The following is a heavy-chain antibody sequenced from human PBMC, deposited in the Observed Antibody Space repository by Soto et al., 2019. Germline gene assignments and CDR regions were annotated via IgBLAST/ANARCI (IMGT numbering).Heavy chain of an antibody. D-gene: IGHD3-10*01. CDR2: ISWNSGSI. CDR3: AKVAGYLVRGVILVDAFDI. Sequence: PGGSLRLSCAASGFTFDDYAMHWVRQAPGKGLEWVSGISWNSGSIGYADSVKGRFTISRDNAKNSLYLQMNSLRAEDTALYYCAKVAGYLVRGVILVDAFDIWGQGTMVTVSS. V-gene: IGHV3-9*01. J-gene: IGHJ3*02. CDR1: GFTFDDYA.